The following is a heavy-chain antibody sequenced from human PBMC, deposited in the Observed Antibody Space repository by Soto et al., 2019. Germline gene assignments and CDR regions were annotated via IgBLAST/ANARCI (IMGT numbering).Heavy chain of an antibody. V-gene: IGHV3-33*01. CDR3: ATEDLYGSGSYFADY. Sequence: GGSLRLSCAASGFTVSNTGMHWVRQAPGKGLEWVAVLWYDGSTKYYVDSVKGRFTISRDISKNTLYLQMNSLRAEDTAVYYCATEDLYGSGSYFADYWGQGTLVTVSS. D-gene: IGHD3-10*01. CDR2: LWYDGSTK. CDR1: GFTVSNTG. J-gene: IGHJ4*02.